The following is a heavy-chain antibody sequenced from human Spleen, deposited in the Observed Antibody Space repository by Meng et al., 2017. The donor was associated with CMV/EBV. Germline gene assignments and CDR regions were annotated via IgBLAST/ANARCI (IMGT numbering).Heavy chain of an antibody. CDR2: INPNSGDT. D-gene: IGHD6-13*01. V-gene: IGHV1-2*02. J-gene: IGHJ6*02. CDR1: GYTFTGYY. CDR3: ARDFQHHYYGMDV. Sequence: ASVKVSCKTSGYTFTGYYIHWVRQAPGQGLEWVGWINPNSGDTDYAQKFQGRVTMTRDTSISTAHMELNRLRFDDTAVYYCARDFQHHYYGMDVWGQGTTVTVSS.